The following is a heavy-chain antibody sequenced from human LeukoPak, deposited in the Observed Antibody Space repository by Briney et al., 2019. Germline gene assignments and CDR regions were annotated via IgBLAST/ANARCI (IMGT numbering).Heavy chain of an antibody. J-gene: IGHJ5*02. V-gene: IGHV4-59*01. D-gene: IGHD6-19*01. Sequence: SETLSLTCTVSGGSISSYYWSWVRQPPGKGLEWIGFVYYTGSTNYSPSLKSRVTISVDTSKNQFSLKLSSVTAADTAVYYCARVILVAAYSSLGYSSGRYFDPWGQGTLVTVSS. CDR1: GGSISSYY. CDR3: ARVILVAAYSSLGYSSGRYFDP. CDR2: VYYTGST.